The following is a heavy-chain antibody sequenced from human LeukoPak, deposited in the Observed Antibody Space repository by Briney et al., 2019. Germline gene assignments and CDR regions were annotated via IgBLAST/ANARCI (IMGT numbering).Heavy chain of an antibody. D-gene: IGHD4-17*01. CDR3: ARDFLRDYGDPFDS. CDR2: IYYTGSPT. V-gene: IGHV4-39*07. J-gene: IGHJ4*02. CDR1: GGSITSSTHY. Sequence: SETLSLTCTVSGGSITSSTHYWGWIRQPPGKGLEWIGTIYYTGSPTFYNPSLKSRLTISVDTSKSHFSLKLTSVTAADTAVYYCARDFLRDYGDPFDSWGQGTLVTVSS.